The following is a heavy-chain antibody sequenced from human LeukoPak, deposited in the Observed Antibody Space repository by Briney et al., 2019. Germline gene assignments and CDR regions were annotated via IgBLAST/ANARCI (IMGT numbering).Heavy chain of an antibody. CDR2: INWNGGST. J-gene: IGHJ4*01. Sequence: GGSLRLSCAASGFTFDDYGMSWVRQAPGKGLEWISGINWNGGSTGYADSVKGRFTISRDNAKSSLYLQLSSLRAEATAVYYCATDGPAGGLYIELWGQGTLVTVSS. CDR3: ATDGPAGGLYIEL. V-gene: IGHV3-20*04. CDR1: GFTFDDYG. D-gene: IGHD2-15*01.